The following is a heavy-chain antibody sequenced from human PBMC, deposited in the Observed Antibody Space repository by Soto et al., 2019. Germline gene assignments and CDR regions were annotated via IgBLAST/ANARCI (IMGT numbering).Heavy chain of an antibody. CDR1: GGSFSGYY. CDR2: INPTGGT. Sequence: SQTLSLTCAVYGGSFSGYYWSWVRQSPGKGLEWIGEINPTGGTNYNPSLKSRVTISVDTSKDQFSLQLSSVTAADTAVYYCARTRATPASRNLDYWGQGTLVTVSS. J-gene: IGHJ4*02. D-gene: IGHD1-1*01. V-gene: IGHV4-34*01. CDR3: ARTRATPASRNLDY.